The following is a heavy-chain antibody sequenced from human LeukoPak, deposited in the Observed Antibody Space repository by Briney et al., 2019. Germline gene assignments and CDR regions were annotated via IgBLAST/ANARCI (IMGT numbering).Heavy chain of an antibody. CDR3: ARAGRIQLWSPFDY. CDR2: INHSGST. V-gene: IGHV4-34*01. D-gene: IGHD5-18*01. Sequence: SETLSLTCAVYGGSFSGYYWSWIRRPPGKGLEWIGEINHSGSTNYNPSLKSRVTISVDTSKNQFSLKLSSVTAADMAVYYCARAGRIQLWSPFDYWGQGTLVTVSS. J-gene: IGHJ4*02. CDR1: GGSFSGYY.